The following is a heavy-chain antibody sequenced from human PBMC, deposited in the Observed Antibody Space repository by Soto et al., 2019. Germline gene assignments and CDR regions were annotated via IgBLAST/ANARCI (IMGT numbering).Heavy chain of an antibody. V-gene: IGHV3-23*01. Sequence: GGSLRLSCAASGFTFTTYAMSWVRQPPGRGLEWVAAISGSGRSTYYADSVKGRFTISRDNSKNTLYLQMNSLRAEDTAIYYGANVDTAMVGHFDYWGQGTLVTVS. J-gene: IGHJ4*02. CDR3: ANVDTAMVGHFDY. CDR1: GFTFTTYA. D-gene: IGHD5-18*01. CDR2: ISGSGRST.